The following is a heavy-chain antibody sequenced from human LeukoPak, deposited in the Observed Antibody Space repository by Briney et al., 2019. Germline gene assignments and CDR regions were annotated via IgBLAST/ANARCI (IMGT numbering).Heavy chain of an antibody. CDR2: ISGSGGST. J-gene: IGHJ3*02. CDR3: ARAKYYYDSSGYTYDAFDI. D-gene: IGHD3-22*01. Sequence: GGSLRLSCAASGFTFSSYAMSWVRQAPGKGLEWVSAISGSGGSTYYADSVKGRFTISRDNAKNTLYLQMNSLRAEDTAVYYCARAKYYYDSSGYTYDAFDIWGQGTMVTVSS. CDR1: GFTFSSYA. V-gene: IGHV3-23*01.